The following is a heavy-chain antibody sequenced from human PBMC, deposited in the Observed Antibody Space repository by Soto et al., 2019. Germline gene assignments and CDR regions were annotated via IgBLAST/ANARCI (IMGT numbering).Heavy chain of an antibody. CDR1: GFTFSIYA. V-gene: IGHV3-23*01. D-gene: IGHD6-13*01. CDR2: ISGSGGST. CDR3: AKATRGGAATLIRDY. Sequence: EVQLLESGGGLVQPGGSLRLSCAAAGFTFSIYAMSWVRQAPGKGLERVSAISGSGGSTYYADSVKGRFTISRDNSKNTLYLQMNSLRADDTAVYYCAKATRGGAATLIRDYWGQGTLVTVSS. J-gene: IGHJ4*02.